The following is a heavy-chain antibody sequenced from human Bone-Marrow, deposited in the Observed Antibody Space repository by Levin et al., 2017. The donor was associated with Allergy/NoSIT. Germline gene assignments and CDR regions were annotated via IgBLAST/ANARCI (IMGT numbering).Heavy chain of an antibody. CDR2: ISYDGSDK. V-gene: IGHV3-30*03. CDR1: GFTFRSYG. CDR3: ATDVGRFGELLGRDVLDV. J-gene: IGHJ3*01. Sequence: GGSLRLSCAASGFTFRSYGMHWVRQAPGKGLEWVAVISYDGSDKYHADALKGRISVSRDNSKNALYLQMNSLKPEDTALYYCATDVGRFGELLGRDVLDVWGQGTMVTVSP. D-gene: IGHD3-10*01.